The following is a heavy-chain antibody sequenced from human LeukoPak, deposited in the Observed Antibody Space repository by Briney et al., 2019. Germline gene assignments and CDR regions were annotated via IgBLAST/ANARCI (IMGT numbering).Heavy chain of an antibody. J-gene: IGHJ4*02. V-gene: IGHV4-31*03. Sequence: SETLSLTCTVSGGSISSGGYYWSWIRQHPGKGLEWIVYIYYSGSTNYNPSLKSRVTISVDTSKNQFSLKLSSVTAADTAVYYCARGQGVVVAAKKDPPYDYWGQGTLVTVSS. CDR2: IYYSGST. CDR1: GGSISSGGYY. CDR3: ARGQGVVVAAKKDPPYDY. D-gene: IGHD2-15*01.